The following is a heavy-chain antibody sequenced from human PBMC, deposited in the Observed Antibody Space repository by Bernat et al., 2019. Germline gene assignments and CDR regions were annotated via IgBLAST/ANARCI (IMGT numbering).Heavy chain of an antibody. J-gene: IGHJ4*02. V-gene: IGHV3-23*04. CDR1: GFTFSSYA. Sequence: EVQLAESGGGLVQPGGSLRLSCAASGFTFSSYAMIWVRQAPGKGLEWVSAISGSGGSTYYADSVKGRFTISRDNSKNTLYLQMNSLRAEDTAVYYCAKVGYFDWLLYYFDYWGQGTLVTVSS. CDR2: ISGSGGST. CDR3: AKVGYFDWLLYYFDY. D-gene: IGHD3-9*01.